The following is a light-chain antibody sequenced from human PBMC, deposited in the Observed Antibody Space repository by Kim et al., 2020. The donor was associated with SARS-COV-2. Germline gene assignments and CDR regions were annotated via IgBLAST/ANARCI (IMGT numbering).Light chain of an antibody. CDR3: QQRSNWPPTT. CDR1: QSISSH. J-gene: IGKJ5*01. Sequence: SPGERATLSCRASQSISSHLAWYQQKPGQAPRLLIYDASNRATGIPARFSGSGSGTDFTLTITSLEPEDFAVYYCQQRSNWPPTTFGQGTRLEIK. CDR2: DAS. V-gene: IGKV3-11*01.